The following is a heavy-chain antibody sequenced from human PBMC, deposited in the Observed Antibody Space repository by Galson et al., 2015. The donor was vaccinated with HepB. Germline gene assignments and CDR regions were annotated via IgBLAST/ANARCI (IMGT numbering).Heavy chain of an antibody. CDR1: GYTFTGHY. Sequence: SVKVSCKASGYTFTGHYMHWVRQAPGQGLEWMGRINPNNGDTTYAQKFQGRVAMTRDTSISTAYMELSRLTTDDTAVYYCARLAVAGTADFDFWGQGTLVTVSS. CDR3: ARLAVAGTADFDF. J-gene: IGHJ4*02. CDR2: INPNNGDT. D-gene: IGHD6-19*01. V-gene: IGHV1-2*06.